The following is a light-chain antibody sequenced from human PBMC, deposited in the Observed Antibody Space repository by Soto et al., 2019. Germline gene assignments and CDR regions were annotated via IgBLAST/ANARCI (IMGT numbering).Light chain of an antibody. V-gene: IGKV3-20*01. J-gene: IGKJ4*01. CDR2: GAS. CDR3: QQYDSSPLA. Sequence: EIVLTQSPGTLSLSPGERATLSCRASQSVSSSYLAWYQQKPGQAPRLLIYGASSRATGIPDRFSGSGSGTDFTLTISRLAPADFPVYYCQQYDSSPLAFGGGTTVDIK. CDR1: QSVSSSY.